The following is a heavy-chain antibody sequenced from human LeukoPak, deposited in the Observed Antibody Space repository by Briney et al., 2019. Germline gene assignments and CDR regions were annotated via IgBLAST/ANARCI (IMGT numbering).Heavy chain of an antibody. Sequence: GGSLRLSCTASGFTFGDYVMSWVRQAPGEGLEWVGFIRGKAYGGTTEYAASVKGRFTISRDDSKNIAYLQMNSLKTEDTAVCYCTSLRHFDWLLVDWGQGTLVTVSS. J-gene: IGHJ4*02. CDR3: TSLRHFDWLLVD. V-gene: IGHV3-49*04. CDR1: GFTFGDYV. CDR2: IRGKAYGGTT. D-gene: IGHD3-9*01.